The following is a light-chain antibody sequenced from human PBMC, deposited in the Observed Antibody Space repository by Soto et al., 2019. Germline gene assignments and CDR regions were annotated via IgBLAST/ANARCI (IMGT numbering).Light chain of an antibody. CDR3: CSYAGNPYV. CDR2: EGS. Sequence: ALTQPASVSGSPGQSIAISCTGTSSDVGSYNSVSWYQQHPGKAPKLMIYEGSKRPSGVSDRFSGSKSGNTASLTISGLQAEDEADYYCCSYAGNPYVFGTGTKVTVL. J-gene: IGLJ1*01. CDR1: SSDVGSYNS. V-gene: IGLV2-23*01.